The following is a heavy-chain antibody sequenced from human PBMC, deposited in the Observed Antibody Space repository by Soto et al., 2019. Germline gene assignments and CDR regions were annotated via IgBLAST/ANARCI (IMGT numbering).Heavy chain of an antibody. CDR2: IYYSGST. CDR1: GGYISNYY. J-gene: IGHJ3*02. Sequence: SLTYTVSGGYISNYYCSRILQTTGKGLEWIGYIYYSGSTNYNPSLKSRVTISVDTSKNQFSLKLSSVTAADTAVYYCARGMTTVLRPLPADAFDIRGQGTMVTL. CDR3: ARGMTTVLRPLPADAFDI. D-gene: IGHD4-17*01. V-gene: IGHV4-59*01.